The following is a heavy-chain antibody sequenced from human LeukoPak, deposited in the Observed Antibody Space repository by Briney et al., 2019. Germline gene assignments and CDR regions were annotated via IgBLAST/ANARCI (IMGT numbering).Heavy chain of an antibody. CDR1: GYSISSGYY. J-gene: IGHJ4*02. D-gene: IGHD3-9*01. Sequence: SETLSLTCAVSGYSISSGYYWGWIRQPPGQGLEWIGSIYHSGSTYYNPSLKSRVTISVDTSKNQFSLKLSSVTAADTAVYYCARHSNSYDILTGYSLYYFDYWGQGTLVTVSS. V-gene: IGHV4-38-2*01. CDR3: ARHSNSYDILTGYSLYYFDY. CDR2: IYHSGST.